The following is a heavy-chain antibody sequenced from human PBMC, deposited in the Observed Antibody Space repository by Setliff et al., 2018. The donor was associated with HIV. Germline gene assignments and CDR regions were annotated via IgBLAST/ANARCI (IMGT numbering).Heavy chain of an antibody. J-gene: IGHJ3*02. D-gene: IGHD2-15*01. V-gene: IGHV4-59*11. CDR2: IYYNGNT. CDR1: GGSISSRY. Sequence: PSETLSLTCTVSGGSISSRYWSWIRQPPGKGLEWIGTIYYNGNTNYSPSLKSRVTISEDTSKKQVSLKLRSVTAADTAVYYCARDRLTAGKYCSDSRCDDAFDIWGQGTMVTVSS. CDR3: ARDRLTAGKYCSDSRCDDAFDI.